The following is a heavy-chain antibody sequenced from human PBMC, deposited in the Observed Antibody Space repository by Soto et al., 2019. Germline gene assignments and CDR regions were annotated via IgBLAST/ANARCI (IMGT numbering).Heavy chain of an antibody. Sequence: GGSLRLSCAASGFTFDKYAMEWVRQAPGQGLEWVALTSYDGSKQYYGDSVQGRFIMSRDNSKNTVFLHMNSLRLEDTAVYYCTRTIGLRLGEVSPAYWGRGTLVTVSS. CDR3: TRTIGLRLGEVSPAY. V-gene: IGHV3-30*03. CDR1: GFTFDKYA. D-gene: IGHD3-16*01. J-gene: IGHJ4*02. CDR2: TSYDGSKQ.